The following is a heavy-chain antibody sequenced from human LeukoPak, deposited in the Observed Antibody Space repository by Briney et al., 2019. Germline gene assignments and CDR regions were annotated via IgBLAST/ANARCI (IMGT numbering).Heavy chain of an antibody. CDR1: GFTFSSYA. Sequence: GGSLRLSCAASGFTFSSYAMSWVRQAPGKGLEWVSAISGSGGSTYYADSVKGRFTISRDNSKNTLYLQMNSLRPDDTAVYYCARSVDLEEYFDLWGRGTLVTVSS. V-gene: IGHV3-23*01. CDR2: ISGSGGST. CDR3: ARSVDLEEYFDL. J-gene: IGHJ2*01. D-gene: IGHD2-21*01.